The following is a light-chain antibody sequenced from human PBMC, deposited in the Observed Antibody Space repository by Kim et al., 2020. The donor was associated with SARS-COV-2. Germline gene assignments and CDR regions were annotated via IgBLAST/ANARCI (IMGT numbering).Light chain of an antibody. Sequence: VSPGQTASITCSGDKLGDKYASWYQQKPGQSPVLVIFQDTKRPSGIPERFSGSNSGNTATLTISGTQAMDEADYYCQAWDSSSGVFGGGTELTVL. CDR3: QAWDSSSGV. J-gene: IGLJ2*01. CDR1: KLGDKY. CDR2: QDT. V-gene: IGLV3-1*01.